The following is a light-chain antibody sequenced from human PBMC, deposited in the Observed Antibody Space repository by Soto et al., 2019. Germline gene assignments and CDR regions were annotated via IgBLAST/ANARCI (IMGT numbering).Light chain of an antibody. CDR3: QQRSNWPRT. CDR1: QSVSSNY. CDR2: GAS. Sequence: EIVLTQFPGILSLSPGERATLSCRASQSVSSNYLAWYQQRPGQPPNLLIFGASNRAPGIPDRFSGSGSGTDFTLTISSLEPEDFAVYYCQQRSNWPRTFGQGTRLEIK. J-gene: IGKJ5*01. V-gene: IGKV3D-20*02.